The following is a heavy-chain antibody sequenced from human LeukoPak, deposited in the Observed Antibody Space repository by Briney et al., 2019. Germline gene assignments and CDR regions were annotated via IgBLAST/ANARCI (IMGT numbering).Heavy chain of an antibody. CDR1: GASVSSDTYY. CDR3: VANGEY. J-gene: IGHJ4*02. CDR2: IYGSGST. Sequence: PSETLSLTCTVSGASVSSDTYYWNWMRQPPGKGLEWIGYIYGSGSTDYHPSLKSRVTISVDSSLNHLSLKLTSVTPTDTAVYYCVANGEYWAQGTLATVSS. V-gene: IGHV4-61*03.